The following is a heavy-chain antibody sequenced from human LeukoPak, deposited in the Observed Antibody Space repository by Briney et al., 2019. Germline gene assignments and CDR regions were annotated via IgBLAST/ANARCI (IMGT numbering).Heavy chain of an antibody. CDR1: GFTXTSSA. CDR2: IVVGSGNT. Sequence: ASVKVSCKASGFTXTSSAMQWVRQARGQRLEWIGWIVVGSGNTNYAQKFQERVTITRDMSTSTAYMELSSLRSEDTAVYYCAAEYSSGWSAFDIWGQGTMVTVSS. CDR3: AAEYSSGWSAFDI. J-gene: IGHJ3*02. V-gene: IGHV1-58*02. D-gene: IGHD6-19*01.